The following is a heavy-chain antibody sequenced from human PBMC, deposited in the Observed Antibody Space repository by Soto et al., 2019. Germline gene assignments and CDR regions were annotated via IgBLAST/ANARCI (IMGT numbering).Heavy chain of an antibody. CDR2: IRSKAYGGTT. D-gene: IGHD2-2*01. CDR1: GFTFGDHA. V-gene: IGHV3-49*03. J-gene: IGHJ6*02. CDR3: QYQLLTYYYGWDV. Sequence: GGSLRLSCIGSGFTFGDHAMSWFRQAPGKGLEWVGFIRSKAYGGTTEYAASVKGRFTISRDDSNSIAYLQMNSLKTEDTAVYYCQYQLLTYYYGWDVWGQGTTVTVSS.